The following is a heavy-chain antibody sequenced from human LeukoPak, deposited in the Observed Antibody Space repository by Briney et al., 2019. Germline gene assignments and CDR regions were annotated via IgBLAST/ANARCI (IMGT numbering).Heavy chain of an antibody. CDR3: TRGDCSSTSCSSTPKNWFDP. CDR1: GFTFSNYA. D-gene: IGHD2-2*01. CDR2: ISGSGGTT. Sequence: GGSLRLSCAASGFTFSNYAMSWVRQAPGKGLEWVSAISGSGGTTYYADSVKGRFTISRDNSMNTLYLQMNSLRAEDTAVFYCTRGDCSSTSCSSTPKNWFDPWGQGTLASVSS. V-gene: IGHV3-23*01. J-gene: IGHJ5*02.